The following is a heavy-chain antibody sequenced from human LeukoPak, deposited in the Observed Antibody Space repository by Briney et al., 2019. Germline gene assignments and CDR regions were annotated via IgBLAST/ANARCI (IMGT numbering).Heavy chain of an antibody. CDR3: ARGLVTMIVVAVTFDI. V-gene: IGHV4-34*01. Sequence: PSETLSLTCAVYGGSLSGYYWSWIRQPPGKGLEWIGEINHSGSTNYNPSLKSRVTISVDTSKNQFSLKLSSVTAADTAVYYCARGLVTMIVVAVTFDIRGQGTMVTVSS. CDR1: GGSLSGYY. D-gene: IGHD3-22*01. J-gene: IGHJ3*02. CDR2: INHSGST.